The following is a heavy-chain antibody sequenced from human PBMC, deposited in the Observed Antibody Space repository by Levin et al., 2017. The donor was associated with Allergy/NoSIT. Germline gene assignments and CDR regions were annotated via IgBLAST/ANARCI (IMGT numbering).Heavy chain of an antibody. CDR3: ARGGEDTVVVAVALTGLDV. V-gene: IGHV3-33*01. J-gene: IGHJ6*02. CDR2: IWYDGRNK. CDR1: GFTFGTYA. Sequence: QSGGSLRLSCAASGFTFGTYAIHWVRQAPGKGLEWVAVIWYDGRNKYYAESVKGRFTISRDNSKNTVYLQMNSLRVEDTAVYYCARGGEDTVVVAVALTGLDVWGQGTTVTVSS. D-gene: IGHD2-15*01.